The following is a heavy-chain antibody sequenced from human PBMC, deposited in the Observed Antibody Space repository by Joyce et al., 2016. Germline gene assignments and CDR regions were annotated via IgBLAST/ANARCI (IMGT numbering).Heavy chain of an antibody. Sequence: VQLVQSGAEVKKPGESLKISCKGSGYSFTNYWIGGVRQMPGKGLEWVGVVYPGDSDTRYCPSFQGPVTISADKSIITAYLQWSSLKASDTAMYYCSRHSYSNYAPPFDYWGQGTLVTVSS. CDR1: GYSFTNYW. CDR2: VYPGDSDT. J-gene: IGHJ4*02. V-gene: IGHV5-51*01. D-gene: IGHD4-11*01. CDR3: SRHSYSNYAPPFDY.